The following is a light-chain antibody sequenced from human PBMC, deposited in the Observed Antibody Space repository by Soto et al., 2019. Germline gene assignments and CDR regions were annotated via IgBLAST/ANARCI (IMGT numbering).Light chain of an antibody. CDR2: EVS. Sequence: QSALTQPASVSGSPGDSITISCTGTSSDVGAYNYVSWYQQYPGKAPKLMIYEVSNRPSGVSNRFSGSRSGDTASLTISGLQPEDEADYYCSSYTSSSTPVVFGGGTKLSVL. J-gene: IGLJ2*01. CDR1: SSDVGAYNY. V-gene: IGLV2-14*01. CDR3: SSYTSSSTPVV.